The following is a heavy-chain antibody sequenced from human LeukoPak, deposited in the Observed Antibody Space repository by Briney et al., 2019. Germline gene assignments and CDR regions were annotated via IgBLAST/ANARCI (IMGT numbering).Heavy chain of an antibody. J-gene: IGHJ6*02. CDR1: GGTFSSYA. CDR3: ARIGAVLRFLEWSGPLTGMDV. D-gene: IGHD3-3*01. V-gene: IGHV1-69*13. CDR2: IIPIFGTA. Sequence: ASVKVSCKASGGTFSSYAISWVRQAPGQGLEWMGGIIPIFGTANYAQKFQGRVTITADESTSTAYMELSSLRSEDTAVYYCARIGAVLRFLEWSGPLTGMDVWGQGTTVTVSS.